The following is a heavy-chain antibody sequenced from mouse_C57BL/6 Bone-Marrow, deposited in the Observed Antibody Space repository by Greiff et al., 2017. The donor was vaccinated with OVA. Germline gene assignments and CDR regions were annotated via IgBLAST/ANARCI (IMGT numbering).Heavy chain of an antibody. CDR2: IYPSDSET. V-gene: IGHV1-61*01. D-gene: IGHD2-3*01. CDR1: GYTFTSYW. J-gene: IGHJ4*01. Sequence: VQLQQPGAELVRPGSSVKLSCKASGYTFTSYWMDWVKQRPGQGLEWIGNIYPSDSETHYNQKFKDKATLTVDKSSSTAYRQLSSLTSEDSAVYYCARCGGYYPSYAMDYWGQGTSVTVSS. CDR3: ARCGGYYPSYAMDY.